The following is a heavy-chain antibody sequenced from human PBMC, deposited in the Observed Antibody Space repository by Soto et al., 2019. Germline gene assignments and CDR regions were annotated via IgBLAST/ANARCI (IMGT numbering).Heavy chain of an antibody. Sequence: PGGSLRLSCAASGFTFSSYSMNWVRQAPGKGLEWVSYISSSSSTIYYADSVKGRFTISRDNAKNSLYLQMNSLRDEDTAVYYCAQSRWGELSNYGMDVWCQGTTVTVSS. D-gene: IGHD1-26*01. CDR1: GFTFSSYS. CDR3: AQSRWGELSNYGMDV. CDR2: ISSSSSTI. J-gene: IGHJ6*02. V-gene: IGHV3-48*02.